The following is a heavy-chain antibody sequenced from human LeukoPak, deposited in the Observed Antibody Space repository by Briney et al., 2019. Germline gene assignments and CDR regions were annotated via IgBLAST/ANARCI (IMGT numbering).Heavy chain of an antibody. CDR2: IYYSGST. J-gene: IGHJ3*02. CDR3: ARASRLYYYDSSGYTHDAFDI. V-gene: IGHV4-39*07. D-gene: IGHD3-22*01. CDR1: GGSISSSSHY. Sequence: SETLSLTCTVSGGSISSSSHYWGWIRQPPGKGLEWIGSIYYSGSTYYNPSLKSRVTISVDTSKNQFSLKLSSVTAADTAVYYCARASRLYYYDSSGYTHDAFDIWGQGTMVTVSS.